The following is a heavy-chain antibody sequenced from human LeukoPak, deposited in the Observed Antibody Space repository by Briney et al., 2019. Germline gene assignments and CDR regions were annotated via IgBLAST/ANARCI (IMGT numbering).Heavy chain of an antibody. CDR2: IRYDGSNK. Sequence: GGSLRLSCAASGFTFSTYSMNWVRQAPGKGLEWVAFIRYDGSNKYYADSVKGRFTVSRDNSKNTLYLQMNSLRAEDTAVYYCAKARITGGRLGAFDIWGQGTMVTVSS. V-gene: IGHV3-30*02. CDR1: GFTFSTYS. CDR3: AKARITGGRLGAFDI. J-gene: IGHJ3*02. D-gene: IGHD1-20*01.